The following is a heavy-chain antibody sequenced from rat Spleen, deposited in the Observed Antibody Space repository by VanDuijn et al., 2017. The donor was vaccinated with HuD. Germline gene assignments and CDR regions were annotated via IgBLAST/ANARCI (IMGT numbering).Heavy chain of an antibody. V-gene: IGHV5-7*01. Sequence: EVHLVESGGGLVQPGSPLKLSCVASGFTFNNYWMSWIRQAPKKGLEWVATISYDGYNTYYRDYVKGRFTISRDNAKTTLYLQMDSLRSEDTATYFCAREAGLPLHYFDYWGQGVMVTVSS. CDR1: GFTFNNYW. CDR3: AREAGLPLHYFDY. CDR2: ISYDGYNT. J-gene: IGHJ2*01. D-gene: IGHD1-4*01.